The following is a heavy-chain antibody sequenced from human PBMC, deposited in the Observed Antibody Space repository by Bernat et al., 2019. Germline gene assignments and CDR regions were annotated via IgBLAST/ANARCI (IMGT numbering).Heavy chain of an antibody. D-gene: IGHD3-10*01. CDR2: INPSGGST. V-gene: IGHV1-46*01. Sequence: QVQLVQSGAEVKKPGASVKVSCKASGYTFTSYYIHWVRQAPGQGLEWMGFINPSGGSTSYAQRFQGRVTMTRDTSTSTVYMELSSLRSEDTAVYYCARNRDRGFDYWGQGTLVTVSS. CDR1: GYTFTSYY. CDR3: ARNRDRGFDY. J-gene: IGHJ4*02.